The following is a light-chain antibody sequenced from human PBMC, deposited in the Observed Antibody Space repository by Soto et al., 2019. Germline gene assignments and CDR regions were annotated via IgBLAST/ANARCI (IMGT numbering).Light chain of an antibody. J-gene: IGLJ2*01. CDR1: SSDVGGYNY. CDR2: EVS. V-gene: IGLV2-14*01. CDR3: SSSTSSDTLL. Sequence: QSALTQPASVSGSPGQSITISCTGTSSDVGGYNYVSWYQQHPGKAPKLMIYEVSNRPSGVSNRFSGSKSGNTASLTISGLQAEDEAEYYCSSSTSSDTLLFGGGTKVTVL.